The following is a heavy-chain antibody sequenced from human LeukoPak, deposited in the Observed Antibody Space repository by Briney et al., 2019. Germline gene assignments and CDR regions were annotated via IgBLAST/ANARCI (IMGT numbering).Heavy chain of an antibody. CDR2: ISSSGSTI. V-gene: IGHV3-48*03. D-gene: IGHD4-17*01. J-gene: IGHJ4*02. CDR3: AKDIGPYGDYVFDY. Sequence: GGSLRLSCAASGFTFSSYEMNWVRQAPGKGLEWVSYISSSGSTIYYADSVKGRFTISRDNAKNSLYLQMNSLRAEDTALYYCAKDIGPYGDYVFDYWGQGTLVTVSS. CDR1: GFTFSSYE.